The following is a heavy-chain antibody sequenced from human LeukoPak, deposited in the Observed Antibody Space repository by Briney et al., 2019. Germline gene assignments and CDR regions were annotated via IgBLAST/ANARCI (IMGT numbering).Heavy chain of an antibody. V-gene: IGHV1-46*01. D-gene: IGHD5-24*01. Sequence: ASVKVSCKASGYTFTGYYMHWVRQAPGQGLEWMGIINPSGGSTSYAQKFQGRVTMTRDMSTSTVYMELSSLRSEDTAVYYCACFGRDGYPFDYWGLGTLVTVSS. CDR1: GYTFTGYY. CDR2: INPSGGST. J-gene: IGHJ4*02. CDR3: ACFGRDGYPFDY.